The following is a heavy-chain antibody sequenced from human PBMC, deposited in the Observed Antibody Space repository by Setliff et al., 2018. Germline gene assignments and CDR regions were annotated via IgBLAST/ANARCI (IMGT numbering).Heavy chain of an antibody. J-gene: IGHJ4*02. D-gene: IGHD2-15*01. V-gene: IGHV4-61*02. CDR3: ARGGGGKPFDY. Sequence: PSETLSLTCTVSGGSISSGSYYWNWIRQPAGKGLEWIGRIYTSGNTNYNPSLKSRVTISVDTSKNQFSLKLGSVTAADTAVYYCARGGGGKPFDYWGQGTLVTVSS. CDR2: IYTSGNT. CDR1: GGSISSGSYY.